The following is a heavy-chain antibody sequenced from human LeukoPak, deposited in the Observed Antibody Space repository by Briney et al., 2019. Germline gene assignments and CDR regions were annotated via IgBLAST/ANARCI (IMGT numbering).Heavy chain of an antibody. CDR2: IYFSGSV. D-gene: IGHD6-13*01. Sequence: SETLFLTCTVSGDITHYWGWIRQPPGKGLECIGSIYFSGSVYYNPSLRSRVTISVDTSKNQFSLKLSSVTAADTAVYYCARVRDSSSWYEGPYFDYWGQGTLVTVSS. CDR1: GDITHY. J-gene: IGHJ4*02. CDR3: ARVRDSSSWYEGPYFDY. V-gene: IGHV4-39*07.